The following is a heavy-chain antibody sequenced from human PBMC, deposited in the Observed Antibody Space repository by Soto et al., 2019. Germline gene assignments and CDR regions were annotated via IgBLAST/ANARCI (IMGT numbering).Heavy chain of an antibody. CDR3: ARMDGDYNYYALDV. V-gene: IGHV2-26*01. CDR2: FFSDVER. Sequence: CGPTLVNPTETLTLTCTVSGFSLSNGRMGVSWIRQPPGKPLEWLAHFFSDVERSYSASMQSRLTLSTDTSGSQVVLTMTNMDPVDTATYYCARMDGDYNYYALDVWGQGTTVTVSS. J-gene: IGHJ6*02. CDR1: GFSLSNGRMG. D-gene: IGHD4-17*01.